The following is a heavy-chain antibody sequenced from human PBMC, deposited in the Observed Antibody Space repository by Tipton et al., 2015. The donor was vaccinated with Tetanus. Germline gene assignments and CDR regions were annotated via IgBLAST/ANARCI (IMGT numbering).Heavy chain of an antibody. CDR2: IHYSGTT. J-gene: IGHJ4*02. D-gene: IGHD3-3*01. CDR1: GASVSSGGYY. Sequence: TLSLTCTVSGASVSSGGYYWSWIRQPPGKGLEWIGYIHYSGTTNYNPSVKSRVTISVDTSKSQFSLNLSSVTAADAAVYYCARAYDFWSGHLDFWGQGTLVTVSS. V-gene: IGHV4-61*08. CDR3: ARAYDFWSGHLDF.